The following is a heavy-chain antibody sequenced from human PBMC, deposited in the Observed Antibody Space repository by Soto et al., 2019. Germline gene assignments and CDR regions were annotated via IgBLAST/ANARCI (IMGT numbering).Heavy chain of an antibody. CDR3: ARAKSRRSGSAKVPFEL. J-gene: IGHJ4*02. CDR2: SNPYSGGT. V-gene: IGHV1-2*02. CDR1: GYTFIDYY. D-gene: IGHD3-10*01. Sequence: QVHLVQSGAEVKKPGASVMVSCKAFGYTFIDYYIHWIRQAPGQGLEWLGWSNPYSGGTISAQKFQGRGTLTRDTSINTGYMEVSRLTADDTAVYYCARAKSRRSGSAKVPFELWGQGTLITVSS.